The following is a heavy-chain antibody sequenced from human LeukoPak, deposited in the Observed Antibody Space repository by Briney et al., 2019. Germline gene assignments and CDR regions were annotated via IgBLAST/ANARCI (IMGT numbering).Heavy chain of an antibody. J-gene: IGHJ5*02. D-gene: IGHD3-3*01. CDR2: IYYSGST. CDR1: GGSISSYY. Sequence: PSETLSLTCTVSGGSISSYYWSWIRQPPGKGLEWIGYIYYSGSTNYNPSLKSRVTISVDTSKNQFSLKLSSVTAADTAVYYCARGWGRPTIFGGFDPWGQGTLVTVSS. CDR3: ARGWGRPTIFGGFDP. V-gene: IGHV4-59*01.